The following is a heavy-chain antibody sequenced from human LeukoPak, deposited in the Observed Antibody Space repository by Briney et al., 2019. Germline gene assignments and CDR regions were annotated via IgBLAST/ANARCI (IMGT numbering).Heavy chain of an antibody. J-gene: IGHJ4*02. V-gene: IGHV3-23*01. Sequence: GRSLRLSCAASGFTFSSYAMSWVRQAPGKGLEWVSAISGSGGSTYYADSVKGLFTISRDNSKNTLYLQMNSLRAEDTAVYYCAKSIRYSSWYYFDYWGQGTLVTVSS. CDR1: GFTFSSYA. CDR3: AKSIRYSSWYYFDY. CDR2: ISGSGGST. D-gene: IGHD6-13*01.